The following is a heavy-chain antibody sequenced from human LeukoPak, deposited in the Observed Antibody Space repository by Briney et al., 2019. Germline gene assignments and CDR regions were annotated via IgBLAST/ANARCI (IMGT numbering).Heavy chain of an antibody. CDR1: GGSLSSYY. J-gene: IGHJ4*02. CDR3: ARDAYCRSTSCYPSN. D-gene: IGHD2-2*01. CDR2: IYYSGST. V-gene: IGHV4-59*01. Sequence: PSETLSLTCTVSGGSLSSYYWSWIRQPPGKGLEWIGYIYYSGSTNYNPSLKSLVTISVDTSKNQFSLKLSSVTAADTAVYYCARDAYCRSTSCYPSNWGQGTLVTVSS.